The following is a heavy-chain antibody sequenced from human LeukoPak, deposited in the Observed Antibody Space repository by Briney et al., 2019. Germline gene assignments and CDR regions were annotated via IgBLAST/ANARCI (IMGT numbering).Heavy chain of an antibody. J-gene: IGHJ4*02. V-gene: IGHV3-49*04. CDR3: TRAPHPRCSSSGCYLDY. CDR1: GFTFGDYA. CDR2: IQAKAYGGAT. D-gene: IGHD2-2*01. Sequence: GGSLSLSCSTSGFTFGDYAMSWVRQAPGKGLEWVGFIQAKAYGGATKYAASVNGRFSISRDDSQSIANLQMNDLKTEDTAVYYCTRAPHPRCSSSGCYLDYWGQGTLVTVSS.